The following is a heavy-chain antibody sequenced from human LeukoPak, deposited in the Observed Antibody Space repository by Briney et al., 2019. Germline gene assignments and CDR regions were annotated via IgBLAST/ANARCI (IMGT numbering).Heavy chain of an antibody. CDR3: AREAYSYASQGAFDI. CDR1: GYTFTGYY. D-gene: IGHD5-18*01. J-gene: IGHJ3*02. CDR2: MNPNSGNT. V-gene: IGHV1-8*03. Sequence: ASVKVSCKASGYTFTGYYMHWVRQAPGQGLEWMGWMNPNSGNTGYAQKFQGRVTITRNTSISTAYMELSSLRSEDTAVYYCAREAYSYASQGAFDIWGQGTMVTVSS.